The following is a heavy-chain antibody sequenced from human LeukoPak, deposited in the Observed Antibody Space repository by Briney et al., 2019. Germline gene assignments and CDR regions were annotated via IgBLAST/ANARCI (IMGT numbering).Heavy chain of an antibody. CDR3: AKTQAAVGKAWFDP. V-gene: IGHV3-53*01. CDR1: GFTVSSNY. J-gene: IGHJ5*02. D-gene: IGHD6-13*01. Sequence: PGGSLRLSCAASGFTVSSNYMSWVRQAPGKGLEWVSVIYSGGSTYYADSVKGRFTISRDNSKNTLYLQMNSLRAEDTAVYYCAKTQAAVGKAWFDPWGQGTLVTVSS. CDR2: IYSGGST.